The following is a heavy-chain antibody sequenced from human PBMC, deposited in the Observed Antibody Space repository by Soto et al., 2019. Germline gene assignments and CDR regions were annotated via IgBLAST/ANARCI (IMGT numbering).Heavy chain of an antibody. Sequence: PSETLSLTCAVYGGSFSGYYWSWIRQPPGKGLEWIGEINHSGSTNYNPSPKSRGTISVDTSKNQFSLKLSSVTAPDTAVYYCASNIAAADYGMVVRGQGTTVTVSS. CDR3: ASNIAAADYGMVV. V-gene: IGHV4-34*01. J-gene: IGHJ6*02. CDR1: GGSFSGYY. CDR2: INHSGST. D-gene: IGHD6-13*01.